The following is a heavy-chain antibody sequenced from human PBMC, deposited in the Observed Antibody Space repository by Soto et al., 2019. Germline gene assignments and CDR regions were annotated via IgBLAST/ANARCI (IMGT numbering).Heavy chain of an antibody. D-gene: IGHD4-17*01. Sequence: VGSLRLSCAVSGFTFSDYGMSWVRQAPGKGLEWVSSFSGSGDDTWYADSLKGRFTISRDNSKNTVYLQMNSLRAEDTALYYCAGHGGYSYLGQGTLVTVSS. J-gene: IGHJ4*02. CDR1: GFTFSDYG. V-gene: IGHV3-23*01. CDR2: FSGSGDDT. CDR3: AGHGGYSY.